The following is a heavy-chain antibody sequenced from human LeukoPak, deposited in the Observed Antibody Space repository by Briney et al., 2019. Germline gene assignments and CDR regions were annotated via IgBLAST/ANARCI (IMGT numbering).Heavy chain of an antibody. J-gene: IGHJ4*02. V-gene: IGHV3-7*03. D-gene: IGHD4-23*01. Sequence: GGSLRLSCAASGFTFSAYWMSWVRQAPGKGLEWVTNIKQDGSDKYYVDSVKGRFTISRDNAKNSLYLQMNSLRAEDTAVYYCARKTVVGSYFDYWGQGTPVTVSS. CDR2: IKQDGSDK. CDR1: GFTFSAYW. CDR3: ARKTVVGSYFDY.